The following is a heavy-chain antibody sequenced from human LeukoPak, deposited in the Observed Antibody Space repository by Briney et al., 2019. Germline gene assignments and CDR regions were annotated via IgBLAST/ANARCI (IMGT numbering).Heavy chain of an antibody. V-gene: IGHV4-59*01. CDR2: IYYSGNT. CDR1: GGSISGYY. D-gene: IGHD3-10*01. CDR3: AVTMVRGAGPYYFDY. Sequence: PSETLSLTCTVSGGSISGYYWSWIRQPPGKGLEWIGYIYYSGNTNYNPSLKSRVTISVDTSKNQFSLKLSSVTAADTAVYYCAVTMVRGAGPYYFDYWGRGTLVTVSS. J-gene: IGHJ4*02.